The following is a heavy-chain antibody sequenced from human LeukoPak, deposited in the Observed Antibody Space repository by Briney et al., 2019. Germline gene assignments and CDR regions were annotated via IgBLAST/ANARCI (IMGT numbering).Heavy chain of an antibody. Sequence: GGSLRHSCAASGFTFSSYSMTWVRQAPGKGLEWVSSISSSSSYIYYAASVKGRFTISRDNAKNSLYLQMNSLRAEDTAVYYCARYDFWSGYYTEEDDYWGQGTLVTVSS. CDR1: GFTFSSYS. CDR2: ISSSSSYI. D-gene: IGHD3-3*01. CDR3: ARYDFWSGYYTEEDDY. J-gene: IGHJ4*02. V-gene: IGHV3-21*01.